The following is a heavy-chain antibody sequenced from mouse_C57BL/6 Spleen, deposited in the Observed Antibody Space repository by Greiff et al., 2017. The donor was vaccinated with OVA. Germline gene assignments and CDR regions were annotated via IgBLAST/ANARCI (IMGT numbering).Heavy chain of an antibody. Sequence: QVQLQQPGAELIKPGASVKLSCKASGYTFTSYWMHWVKQRPGQGLEWIGMIHPNSGSTNYNEKFKSKATLTVDKSSSTAYMQLSSLTSEDSAVYYCARGTTVYYFDYWGQGTTLTVSS. D-gene: IGHD1-1*01. J-gene: IGHJ2*01. V-gene: IGHV1-64*01. CDR3: ARGTTVYYFDY. CDR2: IHPNSGST. CDR1: GYTFTSYW.